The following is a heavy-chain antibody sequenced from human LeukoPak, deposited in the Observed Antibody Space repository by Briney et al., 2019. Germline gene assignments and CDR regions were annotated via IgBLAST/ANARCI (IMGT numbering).Heavy chain of an antibody. V-gene: IGHV3-21*01. CDR2: ISSSSSYI. CDR1: GFTFSSYA. CDR3: APPIVVVPAAITP. Sequence: GGSLRLSCAASGFTFSSYAMSWVRQAPGKGLEWVSSISSSSSYIYYADSVKGRFTISRDNAKNSLYLQMNSLRAEDTAVYYCAPPIVVVPAAITPWGQGTLVTVSS. D-gene: IGHD2-2*02. J-gene: IGHJ5*02.